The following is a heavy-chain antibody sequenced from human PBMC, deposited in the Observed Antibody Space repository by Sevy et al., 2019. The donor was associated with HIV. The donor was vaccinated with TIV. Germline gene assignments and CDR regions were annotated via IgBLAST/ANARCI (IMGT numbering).Heavy chain of an antibody. Sequence: GGSLRLSCAASGFTFSSYGMHWVRQAPGKGLEWVAFIRYDGSNKYYADSVKGRFTISRDNSKNTLYLQMNSLRAEDTAVYYCARTIGTYYYDVVCGYWGQGTLVTVSS. CDR1: GFTFSSYG. D-gene: IGHD3-22*01. J-gene: IGHJ4*02. CDR2: IRYDGSNK. CDR3: ARTIGTYYYDVVCGY. V-gene: IGHV3-30*02.